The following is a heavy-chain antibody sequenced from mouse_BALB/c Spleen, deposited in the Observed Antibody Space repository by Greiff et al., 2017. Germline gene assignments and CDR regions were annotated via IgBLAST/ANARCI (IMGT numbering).Heavy chain of an antibody. CDR1: GFTFSSYG. V-gene: IGHV5-6*02. CDR3: ARIYYGNYFDY. Sequence: EVKLEESGGDLVKPGGSLKLSCAASGFTFSSYGMSWVRQTPDKRLEWVATISSGGSYTYYPDSVKGRFTISRDNAKNTLYLQMSSLKSEDTAMYYCARIYYGNYFDYWGQGTTLTVSS. J-gene: IGHJ2*01. D-gene: IGHD2-1*01. CDR2: ISSGGSYT.